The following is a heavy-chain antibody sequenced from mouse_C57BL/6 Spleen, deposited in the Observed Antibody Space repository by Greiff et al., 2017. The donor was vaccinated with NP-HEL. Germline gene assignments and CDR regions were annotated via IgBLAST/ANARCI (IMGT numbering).Heavy chain of an antibody. Sequence: EVQLQQSGPELVKPGASVKIPCKASGYTFTDYNMDWVKQSHGKSLEWIGDINPNNGGTIYNQKFTGKATLTVDQSSRTAYMELRSLTSEDTAVYYCARLGAWFAYWGQGTLVTVSA. J-gene: IGHJ3*01. CDR1: GYTFTDYN. V-gene: IGHV1-18*01. CDR3: ARLGAWFAY. CDR2: INPNNGGT.